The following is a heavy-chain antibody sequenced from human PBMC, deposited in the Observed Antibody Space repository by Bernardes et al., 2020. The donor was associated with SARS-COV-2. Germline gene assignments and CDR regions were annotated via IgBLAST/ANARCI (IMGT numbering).Heavy chain of an antibody. CDR3: ATSLVITAYYGMDV. CDR1: GFTFSSYA. Sequence: GGSLRLSCAASGFTFSSYAMHWVRQAPGKGLEWVAVISYDGSNKYYADSVKGRFTISRDNSKNTLYLQMNSLRAEDTAVYYCATSLVITAYYGMDVWGQGTTVTVSS. J-gene: IGHJ6*02. CDR2: ISYDGSNK. V-gene: IGHV3-30-3*01. D-gene: IGHD3-22*01.